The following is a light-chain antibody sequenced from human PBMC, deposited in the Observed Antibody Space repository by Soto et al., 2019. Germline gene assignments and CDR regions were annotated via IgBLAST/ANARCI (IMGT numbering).Light chain of an antibody. CDR2: GNS. J-gene: IGLJ1*01. CDR3: QSYDSSLSGLYV. V-gene: IGLV1-40*01. CDR1: SSNIGAGFY. Sequence: QSVLTQPPSVSGAPGQRVTISCTGSSSNIGAGFYVHWYQQLPGTAPRLLIYGNSKRPSGVPDRFSGSKSGTSASLAITGLQAEDEADYYCQSYDSSLSGLYVFGTGTKLTVL.